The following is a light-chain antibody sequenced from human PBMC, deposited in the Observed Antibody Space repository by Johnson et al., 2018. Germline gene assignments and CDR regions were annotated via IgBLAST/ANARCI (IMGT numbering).Light chain of an antibody. V-gene: IGLV1-51*02. J-gene: IGLJ1*01. Sequence: QSVLTQPPSVSAAPGQKVTISCSGSSSNIGNNYVSWYQQLLGTAPKLLIYENNKRPSGIPDRFSGSKSGTSATLGITGLQTGAEADYYCGTWDSSLSAVNVFGTGTKVTVL. CDR2: ENN. CDR1: SSNIGNNY. CDR3: GTWDSSLSAVNV.